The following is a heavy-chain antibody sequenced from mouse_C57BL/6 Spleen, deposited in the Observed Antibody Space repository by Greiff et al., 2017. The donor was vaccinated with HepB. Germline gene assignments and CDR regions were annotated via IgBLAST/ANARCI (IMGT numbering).Heavy chain of an antibody. CDR1: GYTFTSYW. J-gene: IGHJ1*03. CDR3: ARWRCYDGYYSWYFDV. Sequence: QVQLQQPGAELVRPGTSVKLSCKASGYTFTSYWMHWVKQRPGQGLEWIGVIDPSDSYTNYNQKFKGKATLTVDTSSSTAYMQLSSLTSEDSAVYYCARWRCYDGYYSWYFDVWGTGTTVTVSS. D-gene: IGHD2-3*01. CDR2: IDPSDSYT. V-gene: IGHV1-59*01.